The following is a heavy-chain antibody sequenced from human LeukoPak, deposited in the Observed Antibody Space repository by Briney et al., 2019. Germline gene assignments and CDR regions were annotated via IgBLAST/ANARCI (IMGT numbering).Heavy chain of an antibody. CDR3: ARVRQPDYYYYMDV. J-gene: IGHJ6*03. D-gene: IGHD4-17*01. CDR1: GGSISNYY. V-gene: IGHV4-4*07. CDR2: IYTSGST. Sequence: SETLSLTCTVSGGSISNYYWSWIRQPAGKGLEWIGRIYTSGSTNYNPSLKSRVTMSVGTSKNQFSLKLSSVTAADTAVYYCARVRQPDYYYYMDVWGKGTTVTISS.